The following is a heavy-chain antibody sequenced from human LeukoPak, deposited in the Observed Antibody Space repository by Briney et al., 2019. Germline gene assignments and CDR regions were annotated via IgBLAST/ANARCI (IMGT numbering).Heavy chain of an antibody. CDR3: ARDREQPVFYWFDP. V-gene: IGHV1-46*01. CDR1: GYTFTSYY. J-gene: IGHJ5*02. CDR2: INPSGGST. Sequence: ASVKVSCKASGYTFTSYYMHWVRQAPGQGLEWMGIINPSGGSTSYAQKFQGRVTMTRDMSTSTAYMELSRLRSDDTAVYYCARDREQPVFYWFDPWGQGTLVTVSS. D-gene: IGHD6-13*01.